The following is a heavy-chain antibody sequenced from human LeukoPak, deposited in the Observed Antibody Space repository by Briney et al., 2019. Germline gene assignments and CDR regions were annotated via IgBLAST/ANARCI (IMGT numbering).Heavy chain of an antibody. V-gene: IGHV4-4*02. D-gene: IGHD3-10*01. Sequence: SETLSLTCAVSGGSISSSNWWSWVRQPPGKGLEWIGEINHSGSTNYNPSLKSRVTISVDTSKNQFSLKLSSVTAADTAVYYRARGRGDTMFRGVRRLDMDVWGKGTTVTVSS. CDR2: INHSGST. CDR3: ARGRGDTMFRGVRRLDMDV. CDR1: GGSISSSNW. J-gene: IGHJ6*04.